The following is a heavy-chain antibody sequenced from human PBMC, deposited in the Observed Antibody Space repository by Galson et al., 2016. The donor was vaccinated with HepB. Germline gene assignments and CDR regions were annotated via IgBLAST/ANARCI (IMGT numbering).Heavy chain of an antibody. J-gene: IGHJ3*02. V-gene: IGHV3-64D*06. CDR1: GFTFSSYA. CDR3: VKDGGDFDWFPPDAFDI. D-gene: IGHD3-9*01. Sequence: SLRLSCAASGFTFSSYAMHWVRQAPGKGLEYVSAISSNGGSTYYADSVKGRFTISRDNSKNTLYLQMSSLRAEETAVYYCVKDGGDFDWFPPDAFDIWGQGTMVTVSS. CDR2: ISSNGGST.